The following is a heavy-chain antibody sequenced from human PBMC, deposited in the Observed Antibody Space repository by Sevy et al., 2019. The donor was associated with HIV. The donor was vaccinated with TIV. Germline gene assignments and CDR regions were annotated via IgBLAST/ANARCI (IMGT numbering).Heavy chain of an antibody. CDR3: ARGQTYYYDSSGYYSAYYYGMDV. Sequence: GGSLRLSCAASGFTFSSYAMHWVRQAPGKGLEYVSAISSNGGSTYYANSVKGRFTISRENSKNTLYLQMGSLRAEDMAVYYCARGQTYYYDSSGYYSAYYYGMDVWGQGTTVTVSS. V-gene: IGHV3-64*01. J-gene: IGHJ6*02. CDR1: GFTFSSYA. CDR2: ISSNGGST. D-gene: IGHD3-22*01.